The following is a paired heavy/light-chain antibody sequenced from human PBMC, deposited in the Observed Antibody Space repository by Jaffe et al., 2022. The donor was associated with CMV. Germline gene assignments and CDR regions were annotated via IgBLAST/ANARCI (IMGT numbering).Heavy chain of an antibody. Sequence: QVQLQQWGAGLLKPSETLSLTCAVYGGSFSGYYWSWIRQPPGKGLEWIGEINHSGSTNYNPSLKSRVTISVDTSKNQFSLKLSSVTAADTAVYYCARQGVVVAATQPLVPPKFDYWGQGTLVTVSS. CDR3: ARQGVVVAATQPLVPPKFDY. D-gene: IGHD2-15*01. CDR1: GGSFSGYY. CDR2: INHSGST. J-gene: IGHJ4*02. V-gene: IGHV4-34*01.
Light chain of an antibody. CDR3: QQRSNWPPLYT. CDR2: DAS. J-gene: IGKJ2*01. V-gene: IGKV3-11*01. CDR1: QSVSSY. Sequence: EIVLTQSPATLSLSPGERATLSCRASQSVSSYLAWYQQKPGQAPRLLIYDASNRATGIPARFSGSGSGTDFTLTISSLEPEDFAVYYCQQRSNWPPLYTFGQGTKLEIK.